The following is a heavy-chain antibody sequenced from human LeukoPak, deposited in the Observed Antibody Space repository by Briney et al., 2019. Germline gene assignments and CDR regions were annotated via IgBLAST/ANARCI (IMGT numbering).Heavy chain of an antibody. CDR1: GGSISSYY. Sequence: PSETLSLTCTVSGGSISSYYWSWIRQPPGKGLEWIGYIYYSGSTNYNPSLKSRVTISVDTSKNQFSLKLSSVTAADTAVYYCARAPARAAAGLDYWGQGTLVTVSS. V-gene: IGHV4-59*01. J-gene: IGHJ4*02. D-gene: IGHD6-13*01. CDR3: ARAPARAAAGLDY. CDR2: IYYSGST.